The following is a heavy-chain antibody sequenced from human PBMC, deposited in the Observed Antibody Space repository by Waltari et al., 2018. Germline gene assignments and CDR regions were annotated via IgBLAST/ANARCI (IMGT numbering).Heavy chain of an antibody. J-gene: IGHJ4*02. Sequence: QVQLQESGPGLVKPSETLSLTCTISDDSFNDYYWCWIRQPPGNGLEWLGYIHYSGSTDSSPSFKSRVTMSIDTSKNQFSLNLSSVSAADTAVYYCARDAATGYFDSWGQGTLVTVSS. CDR3: ARDAATGYFDS. CDR1: DDSFNDYY. CDR2: IHYSGST. V-gene: IGHV4-59*01. D-gene: IGHD1-1*01.